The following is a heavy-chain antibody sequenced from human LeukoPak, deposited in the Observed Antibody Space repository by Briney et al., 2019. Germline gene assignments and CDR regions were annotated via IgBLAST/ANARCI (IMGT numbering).Heavy chain of an antibody. CDR1: GFTFSSYS. Sequence: PGGSLRLSCAASGFTFSSYSMNWVRQAPGKGLEWVSSISSSSSYIYYADSVKGRFTISRDNAKNSLFLQMNSLRAEDTAVYYCARGYSYGAGAFDIWGQGTMVTVSS. V-gene: IGHV3-21*01. J-gene: IGHJ3*02. CDR2: ISSSSSYI. D-gene: IGHD5-18*01. CDR3: ARGYSYGAGAFDI.